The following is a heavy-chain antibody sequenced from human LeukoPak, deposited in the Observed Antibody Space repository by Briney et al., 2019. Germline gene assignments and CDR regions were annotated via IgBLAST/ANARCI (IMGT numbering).Heavy chain of an antibody. CDR1: GFTFSSYE. CDR2: ISSSGSTI. J-gene: IGHJ4*02. V-gene: IGHV3-48*03. Sequence: GGSLRPSCAASGFTFSSYEMNWVRQAPGKGLEWVSYISSSGSTIYYADSVKGRFTISRDNAKNSLYLQMNSLRAEDTAVYYCAREGSGVIDYWGQGTLVTVSS. D-gene: IGHD6-19*01. CDR3: AREGSGVIDY.